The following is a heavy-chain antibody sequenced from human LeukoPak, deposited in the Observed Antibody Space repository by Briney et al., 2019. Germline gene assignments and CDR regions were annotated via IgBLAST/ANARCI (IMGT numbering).Heavy chain of an antibody. CDR1: GGSTSSYY. Sequence: SETLSLTCIVSGGSTSSYYWSWIRQPAGKGLEWIGRIYGSGSTDYNPSLKSRVTMSVDTSKNQFSLKLSSVTAADTAVYYCARHAWGSSRFDYWGQGTLVTVSS. D-gene: IGHD7-27*01. V-gene: IGHV4-4*07. CDR2: IYGSGST. CDR3: ARHAWGSSRFDY. J-gene: IGHJ4*02.